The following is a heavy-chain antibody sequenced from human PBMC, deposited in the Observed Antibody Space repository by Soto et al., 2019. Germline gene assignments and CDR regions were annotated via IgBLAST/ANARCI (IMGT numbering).Heavy chain of an antibody. V-gene: IGHV1-18*01. Sequence: ASVKVSCKASGYTFTSYGISWVRQAPGQGLEWMGWISAYNGNTNYAQKLQGRVTMTTDTSTSTAYMELRSLRSDDTAVYYCARAGIAVAGPNHDAFDIWGQGTMVTVSS. CDR1: GYTFTSYG. D-gene: IGHD6-19*01. CDR2: ISAYNGNT. CDR3: ARAGIAVAGPNHDAFDI. J-gene: IGHJ3*02.